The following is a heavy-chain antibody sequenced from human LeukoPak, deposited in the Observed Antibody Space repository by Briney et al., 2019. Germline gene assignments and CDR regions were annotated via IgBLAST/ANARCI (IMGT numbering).Heavy chain of an antibody. J-gene: IGHJ4*02. D-gene: IGHD6-13*01. CDR2: IDTSSSTK. CDR3: ARDLQQLTLDY. Sequence: GGSLRLSCAASGFSFSSSGMNWVRQAPGKGLEWVSYIDTSSSTKNYADSVKGRFTISRDNAKISLHLQMNSLRAEDTAVYYCARDLQQLTLDYWGQGTLVTVSS. CDR1: GFSFSSSG. V-gene: IGHV3-48*01.